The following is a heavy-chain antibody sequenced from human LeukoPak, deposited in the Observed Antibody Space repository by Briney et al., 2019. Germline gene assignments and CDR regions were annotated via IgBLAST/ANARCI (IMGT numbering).Heavy chain of an antibody. V-gene: IGHV1-24*01. D-gene: IGHD3-22*01. Sequence: ASVKVSCKVSGYTLTELSMHWVRQAPGKGLEWMGGFDPEDGETIYAQKFQGRATMTEDTSTDTAYMELSSLRSEDTAVYYCASVFYDSSGYYYGWFDPWGQGTLVTVSS. CDR1: GYTLTELS. J-gene: IGHJ5*02. CDR2: FDPEDGET. CDR3: ASVFYDSSGYYYGWFDP.